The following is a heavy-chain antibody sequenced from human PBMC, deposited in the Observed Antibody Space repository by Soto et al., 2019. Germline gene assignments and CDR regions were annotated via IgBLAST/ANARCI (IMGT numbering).Heavy chain of an antibody. CDR1: GGSISSYY. Sequence: LSETLSLTCTVSGGSISSYYWSWIRQPPGKGLEWIGYIYYSGSTNYNPSLKSRVTISVDTSKNQFSLKLSSVTAADTAVYYCARARIAAAGIAPFYFDYWGQGTLVTVSS. D-gene: IGHD6-13*01. J-gene: IGHJ4*02. V-gene: IGHV4-59*01. CDR3: ARARIAAAGIAPFYFDY. CDR2: IYYSGST.